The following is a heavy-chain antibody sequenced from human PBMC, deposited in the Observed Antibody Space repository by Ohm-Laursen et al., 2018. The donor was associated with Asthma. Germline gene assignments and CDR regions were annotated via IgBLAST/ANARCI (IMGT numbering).Heavy chain of an antibody. V-gene: IGHV1-3*01. D-gene: IGHD4-17*01. CDR2: FNSGTGDI. CDR1: GHIFSSYT. J-gene: IGHJ4*02. CDR3: ASSKGYGDYQSLDY. Sequence: ASVKVSCKASGHIFSSYTMQWVRQAPGQGLEWMGWFNSGTGDITYSHKFQGRVTITADTSASTTFMELPSLTSEDTAVYYCASSKGYGDYQSLDYWGQGALVTVSS.